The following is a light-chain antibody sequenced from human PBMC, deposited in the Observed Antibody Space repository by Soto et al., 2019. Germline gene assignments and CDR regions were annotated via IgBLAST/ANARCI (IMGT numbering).Light chain of an antibody. J-gene: IGLJ2*01. CDR1: SSDVGGYNY. Sequence: QSALTQPPSASGSPGQSVTISCTGTSSDVGGYNYVSWYQQHPGKVPKLMIYEVNKRPSGVPDRFSGSKSGNTASLTVSGLQAGDEADYYCSSYAGSNIVFGGGTKVTVL. CDR2: EVN. CDR3: SSYAGSNIV. V-gene: IGLV2-8*01.